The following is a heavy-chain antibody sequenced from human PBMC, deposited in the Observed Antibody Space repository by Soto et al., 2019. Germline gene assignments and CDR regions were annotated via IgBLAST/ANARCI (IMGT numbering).Heavy chain of an antibody. V-gene: IGHV3-53*04. CDR2: IYSGGST. D-gene: IGHD2-2*01. J-gene: IGHJ6*03. CDR1: GFTVSSNY. Sequence: GGSLRLSCAASGFTVSSNYMSWVRQAPGKGLEWVSVIYSGGSTYYADSVKGRFTISRHNSKNKLYLQMNILRAEDTGVYYCATRYCSSTSCYAYYYYMDVWGKGTTVTVSS. CDR3: ATRYCSSTSCYAYYYYMDV.